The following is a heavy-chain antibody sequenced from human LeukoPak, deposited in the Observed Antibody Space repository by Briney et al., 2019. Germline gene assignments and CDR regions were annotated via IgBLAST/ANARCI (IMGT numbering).Heavy chain of an antibody. CDR3: ARDGVVVVPAAIVEVDYYYYMDV. D-gene: IGHD2-2*02. CDR1: GYKFTDYG. V-gene: IGHV1-2*02. Sequence: ASVRLSCKASGYKFTDYGVNWVRQAPGQGLEWMGWINPNSGGTNYAQKFQGRVTMTRDTSISTAYMELSGLRSDDTAVYYCARDGVVVVPAAIVEVDYYYYMDVWGKGTTVTVSS. J-gene: IGHJ6*03. CDR2: INPNSGGT.